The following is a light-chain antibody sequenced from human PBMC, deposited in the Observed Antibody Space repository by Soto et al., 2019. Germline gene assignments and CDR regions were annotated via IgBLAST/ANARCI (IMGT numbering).Light chain of an antibody. V-gene: IGLV2-14*01. CDR1: SSDVGGYNY. CDR2: EVH. J-gene: IGLJ1*01. Sequence: QSALTQPASVSGSPGQSITISCTGTSSDVGGYNYVSWYQHHPGKAPKLMIYEVHNRPSGVSNRFSGSKCGNTASLTISGLQAEDEADYYCSSYTSSSLYVFGPGTKVTVL. CDR3: SSYTSSSLYV.